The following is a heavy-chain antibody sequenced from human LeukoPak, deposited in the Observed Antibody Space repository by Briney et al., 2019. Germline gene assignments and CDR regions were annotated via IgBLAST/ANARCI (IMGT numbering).Heavy chain of an antibody. CDR3: ARVDYGSSGYFDY. V-gene: IGHV4-59*01. Sequence: SEPLSLTCTVSGGSFSSYYWSWIRQPPGKGLVWIGYIYYSGSTNYNPSLKSRVTMSIDTSKNQFSLKVTSVTAADTAVYYCARVDYGSSGYFDYWGQGTPVTVSS. D-gene: IGHD3-22*01. CDR2: IYYSGST. J-gene: IGHJ4*02. CDR1: GGSFSSYY.